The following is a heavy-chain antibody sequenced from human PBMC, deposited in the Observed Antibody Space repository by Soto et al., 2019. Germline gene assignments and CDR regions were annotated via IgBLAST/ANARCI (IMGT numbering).Heavy chain of an antibody. CDR1: GDTFTNYG. D-gene: IGHD2-2*01. V-gene: IGHV1-18*01. J-gene: IGHJ4*02. Sequence: QIQLVQSEGEVKKPGASVKVSCKTSGDTFTNYGATWVRQAPGQGLERMGWLNTYNGNTKYAQRFQGRVTMTPDTSASTAYVELRSLRSDDSAVYYCARAQPPKETDSWGQRTRVTVSS. CDR3: ARAQPPKETDS. CDR2: LNTYNGNT.